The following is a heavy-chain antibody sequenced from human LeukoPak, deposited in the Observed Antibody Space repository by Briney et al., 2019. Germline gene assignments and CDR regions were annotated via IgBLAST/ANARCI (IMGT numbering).Heavy chain of an antibody. CDR1: GFSFRDYG. CDR3: ARVGSGGWPWAFDI. J-gene: IGHJ3*02. D-gene: IGHD3-10*01. V-gene: IGHV3-33*01. Sequence: GRSLRLSCAASGFSFRDYGMHWVRQAPGKGLEWVGVIWNDGSKKDYADFVKGRLTISRDNSKSTLYLQVNSLRAEDTAVYYCARVGSGGWPWAFDIWGQGTMVTVSP. CDR2: IWNDGSKK.